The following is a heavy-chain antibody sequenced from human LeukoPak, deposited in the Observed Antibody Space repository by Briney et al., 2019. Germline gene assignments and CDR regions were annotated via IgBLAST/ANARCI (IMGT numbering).Heavy chain of an antibody. Sequence: GASVKVSCKASGYTFTGYYMHWVRQAPGQGVEWMGWINPNSGGTNYAQKFQGRVTMTRDTSISTAYMELSRLRSDDTAVYYCARAPQEQQLANWFDPWGQGTLVTVSS. V-gene: IGHV1-2*02. J-gene: IGHJ5*02. CDR2: INPNSGGT. CDR1: GYTFTGYY. D-gene: IGHD6-13*01. CDR3: ARAPQEQQLANWFDP.